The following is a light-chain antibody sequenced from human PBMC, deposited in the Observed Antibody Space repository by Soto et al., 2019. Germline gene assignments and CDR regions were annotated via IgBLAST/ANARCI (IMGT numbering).Light chain of an antibody. V-gene: IGLV6-57*03. J-gene: IGLJ3*02. CDR2: EDN. Sequence: NFMLTQPHSVSESPGKTATISCTRSSGSIASNYVQWYQLRPGSAPTTVIYEDNQRPSGVPDRFSGSIDSSSNSASLTISGLKTDDEAHYYCQSYDSSKPWVFGGGTKLTVL. CDR1: SGSIASNY. CDR3: QSYDSSKPWV.